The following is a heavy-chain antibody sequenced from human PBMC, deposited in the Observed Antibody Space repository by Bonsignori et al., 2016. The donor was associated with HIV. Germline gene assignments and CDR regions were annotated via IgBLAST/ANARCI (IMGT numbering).Heavy chain of an antibody. CDR2: ISGSGGST. CDR3: AGKDSIAAAGTADAFDI. D-gene: IGHD6-13*01. Sequence: WIRQPPGKGLEWVSAISGSGGSTYYADSVKGRFTISRDNSKNTLYLQMNSLRAEDTAVYYCAGKDSIAAAGTADAFDIWGQGTMVTVSS. J-gene: IGHJ3*02. V-gene: IGHV3-23*01.